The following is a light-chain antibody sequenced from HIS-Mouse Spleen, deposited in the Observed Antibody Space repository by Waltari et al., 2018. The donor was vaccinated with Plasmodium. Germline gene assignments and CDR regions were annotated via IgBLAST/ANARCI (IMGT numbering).Light chain of an antibody. CDR1: SLRSYY. J-gene: IGLJ2*01. Sequence: SSELTQDPAVSVALGQTVRITCQGDSLRSYYASWYQQKPGQAPVLVIYGKNNRPSWIPDRFPGSSSGNTASVTITGSQAEDEADYYCNSRDSSGNHLVFGGGTKLTVL. V-gene: IGLV3-19*01. CDR2: GKN. CDR3: NSRDSSGNHLV.